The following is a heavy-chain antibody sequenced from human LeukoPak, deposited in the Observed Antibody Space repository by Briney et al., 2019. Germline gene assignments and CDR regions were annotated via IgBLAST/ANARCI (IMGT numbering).Heavy chain of an antibody. J-gene: IGHJ4*02. V-gene: IGHV3-23*01. Sequence: QAGGSLRLSCAASGFTFNSYAMSWVRQAPGKGLEWVSSISGSGDKTYYADSVKGRLTISRDNSKNTLYLQMNSLRAEDTAVYYCAKDPFDWLPGYLDYWGQGTLVTVSS. D-gene: IGHD3-9*01. CDR1: GFTFNSYA. CDR3: AKDPFDWLPGYLDY. CDR2: ISGSGDKT.